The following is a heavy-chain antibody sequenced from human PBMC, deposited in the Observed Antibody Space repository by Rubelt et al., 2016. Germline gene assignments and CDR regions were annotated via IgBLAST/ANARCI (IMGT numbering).Heavy chain of an antibody. V-gene: IGHV4-61*01. D-gene: IGHD3-3*01. CDR3: ARYYYDFWGGGDYGMDV. J-gene: IGHJ6*02. CDR1: GGSVSSGSYY. CDR2: IYSSGST. Sequence: QVQLQESGPGLVKPSETLSLTCTVSGGSVSSGSYYWSWIRQPPGKGLEWIGYIYSSGSTNSNPSLKSRVNITLDKSKNQFSRKLSSVTAADTALYYCARYYYDFWGGGDYGMDVWGQGATVTVSS.